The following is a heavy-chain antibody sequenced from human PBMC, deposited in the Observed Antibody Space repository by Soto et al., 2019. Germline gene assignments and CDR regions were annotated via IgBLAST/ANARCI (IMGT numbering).Heavy chain of an antibody. CDR1: GGTFSSYA. J-gene: IGHJ5*02. CDR3: ARERGSGYDSSGYTGKFDP. CDR2: IIPIFGTA. D-gene: IGHD3-22*01. Sequence: GASVKVSCKASGGTFSSYAISWVRQAPGQGLEWMGGIIPIFGTANYAQKFQGRVTITADESTSTAYMELSSLRSEDTAVYYCARERGSGYDSSGYTGKFDPWGQGTLVTVSS. V-gene: IGHV1-69*13.